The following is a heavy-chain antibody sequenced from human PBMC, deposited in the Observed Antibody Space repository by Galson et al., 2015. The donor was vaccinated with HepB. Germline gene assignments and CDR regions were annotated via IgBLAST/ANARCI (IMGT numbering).Heavy chain of an antibody. CDR1: GGSISSTSYY. Sequence: SETLSLTCSVSGGSISSTSYYWGWIRQPPGKGLEWLGRIYYSGSTQYNPSLKSRVTISVDPSKNQFSLKLSSVTAADTAVYYCARQGDYVWGSYRGGFDPWGQGTLVTVSS. V-gene: IGHV4-39*01. D-gene: IGHD3-16*02. CDR2: IYYSGST. CDR3: ARQGDYVWGSYRGGFDP. J-gene: IGHJ5*02.